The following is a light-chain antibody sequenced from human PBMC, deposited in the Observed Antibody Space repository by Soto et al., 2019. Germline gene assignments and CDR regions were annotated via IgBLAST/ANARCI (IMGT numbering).Light chain of an antibody. J-gene: IGKJ3*01. CDR3: QQYGSSPIFP. CDR1: QSVSSSY. V-gene: IGKV3-20*01. Sequence: EIVLTQSPGTLSLSPGERATLSCRASQSVSSSYLAWYQQKPGQAPRLLIYGASSRATGIPDRFSGSGSGTDFTLSISRLEAEDFAVYYCQQYGSSPIFPFGPGTKVHIK. CDR2: GAS.